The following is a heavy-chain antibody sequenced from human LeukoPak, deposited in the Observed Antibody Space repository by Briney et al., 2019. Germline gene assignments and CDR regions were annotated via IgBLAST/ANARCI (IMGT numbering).Heavy chain of an antibody. J-gene: IGHJ5*02. V-gene: IGHV4-59*08. CDR1: GGSISNYF. CDR2: IYYSGST. D-gene: IGHD3-3*01. CDR3: ARGIRFLEWGAWFDP. Sequence: SETLSLTCTVSGGSISNYFWSWIRQPPGKGLECIGYIYYSGSTNYNPSLKSRVTISVDTSKNQFSLKLSSVTAADTAVYYCARGIRFLEWGAWFDPWGQGTLVTVSS.